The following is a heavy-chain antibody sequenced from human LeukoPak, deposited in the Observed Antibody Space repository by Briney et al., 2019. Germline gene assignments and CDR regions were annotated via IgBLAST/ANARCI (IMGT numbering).Heavy chain of an antibody. J-gene: IGHJ4*02. CDR2: ISYDGSNK. V-gene: IGHV3-30-3*01. CDR3: ARDLAEGVVPAAFTNIFDY. CDR1: GFTFSSYA. D-gene: IGHD2-2*01. Sequence: GRSLRLSCAASGFTFSSYAMHWVRQAPGKGLEWVAVISYDGSNKYYADSVKGRFTISRDNSKNTLYLQMNSLRAEDTAVYYCARDLAEGVVPAAFTNIFDYWGQGTLVTVSS.